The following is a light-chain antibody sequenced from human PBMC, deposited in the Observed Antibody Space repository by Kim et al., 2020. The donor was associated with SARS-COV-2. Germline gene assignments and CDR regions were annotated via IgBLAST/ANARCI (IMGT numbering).Light chain of an antibody. J-gene: IGKJ3*01. CDR1: QSISGW. CDR3: QQYNSYSFT. V-gene: IGKV1-5*03. Sequence: ASVGDRVSITCRASQSISGWLAWYQQRPGKAPKLLVYKAYNLESGVPSRFSGSGSGTEFTLTISSLQPDDFATYYCQQYNSYSFTFGPGTKVDIK. CDR2: KAY.